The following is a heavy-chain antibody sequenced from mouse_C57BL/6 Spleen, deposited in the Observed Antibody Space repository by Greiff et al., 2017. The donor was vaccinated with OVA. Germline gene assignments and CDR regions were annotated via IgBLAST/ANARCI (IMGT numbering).Heavy chain of an antibody. J-gene: IGHJ3*01. CDR3: ARASYYDYDGAFAY. CDR1: GFNIKDYY. D-gene: IGHD2-4*01. V-gene: IGHV14-2*01. CDR2: IDPEDGET. Sequence: VQLQQSGAELVKPGASVKLSCTASGFNIKDYYMHWVKQRTEQGLEWIGRIDPEDGETKYAPQFQGKATITADTSSNTAYLQLSSLTSEDTAVYYCARASYYDYDGAFAYWGQGTLVTVSA.